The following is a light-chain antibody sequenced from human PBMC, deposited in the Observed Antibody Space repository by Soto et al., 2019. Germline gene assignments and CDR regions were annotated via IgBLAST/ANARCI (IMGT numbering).Light chain of an antibody. CDR1: QSVSSY. V-gene: IGKV3-11*01. CDR3: QHRSNWPRLT. J-gene: IGKJ4*01. Sequence: EIVLTQSPATLSLSPGERATLSCRASQSVSSYLAWYQQKPGQAPRLLIYDASNRATGIPARFSGSVSGTDFTLTISSLEPEDFAVYYCQHRSNWPRLTFGGGTKVEIK. CDR2: DAS.